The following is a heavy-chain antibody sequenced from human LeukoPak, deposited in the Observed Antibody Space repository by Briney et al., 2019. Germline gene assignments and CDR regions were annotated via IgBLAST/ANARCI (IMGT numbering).Heavy chain of an antibody. J-gene: IGHJ3*02. D-gene: IGHD3-9*01. Sequence: PSETLSLTCAVYGGPFSGYYWSWIRQPPGKGLEWIGEINHSGSTNYNPSLKSRVTISVDTSKNQFSLKLSSVTAADTAVYYCARDVLRYFEKGAFDIWGQGTMVTVSS. CDR2: INHSGST. CDR3: ARDVLRYFEKGAFDI. CDR1: GGPFSGYY. V-gene: IGHV4-34*01.